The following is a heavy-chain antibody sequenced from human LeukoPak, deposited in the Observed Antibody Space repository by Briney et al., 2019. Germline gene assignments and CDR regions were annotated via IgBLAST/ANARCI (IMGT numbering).Heavy chain of an antibody. D-gene: IGHD1-1*01. CDR3: ARVGNNFYYFDY. CDR2: IKQDGSEK. J-gene: IGHJ4*02. CDR1: GFTFSNYA. Sequence: PGGSLRLSCGASGFTFSNYAMSWVRQAPGKGLEWVANIKQDGSEKYYVDSVKGRFTISRDNAKNSLYLQMNSLRAEDTAVYYCARVGNNFYYFDYWGQGTLVTVSS. V-gene: IGHV3-7*01.